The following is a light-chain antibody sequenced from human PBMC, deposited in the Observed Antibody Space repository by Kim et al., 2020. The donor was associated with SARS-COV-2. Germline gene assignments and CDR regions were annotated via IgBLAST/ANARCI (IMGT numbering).Light chain of an antibody. CDR2: DAS. V-gene: IGKV3-11*01. J-gene: IGKJ1*01. CDR3: QQRSNWPPWT. CDR1: QSVSSY. Sequence: TPGEMAPRPCRANQSVSSYLACYQQKPGQAPRLLIYDASNRATGIPARFSGSGSGTDFTLTICSLDPEDFAVYYCQQRSNWPPWTFGQGTKVDIK.